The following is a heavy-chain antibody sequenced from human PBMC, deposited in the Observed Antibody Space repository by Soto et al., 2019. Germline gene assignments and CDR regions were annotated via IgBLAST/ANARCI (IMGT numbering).Heavy chain of an antibody. CDR3: AKERVGDFCSGPNWFDP. J-gene: IGHJ5*02. Sequence: EVQLLESGGGLVQPGGSLRLSCAASGFTFSSYAMSWVRQAPGKGLEWVSAIGGSGGSTYYADSVKGRFTISRDNSKNTLYLQMNSLRAEDTAVYYFAKERVGDFCSGPNWFDPWGQGTLVTVSS. V-gene: IGHV3-23*01. D-gene: IGHD3-3*01. CDR1: GFTFSSYA. CDR2: IGGSGGST.